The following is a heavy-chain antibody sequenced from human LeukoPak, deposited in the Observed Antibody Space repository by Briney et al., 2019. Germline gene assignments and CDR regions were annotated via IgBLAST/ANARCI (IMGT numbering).Heavy chain of an antibody. V-gene: IGHV1-2*02. Sequence: ASVTVSCKASGYTFTGYYMHWVRQAPGQGLEWMGWINPNSGGTNYAQKFQGRVTMTRDTSISTAYMELSRLRSDDTAVYYCASPSGYCSSTSCYYYYGMDVWGQGTTVTVSS. D-gene: IGHD2-2*01. CDR3: ASPSGYCSSTSCYYYYGMDV. J-gene: IGHJ6*02. CDR1: GYTFTGYY. CDR2: INPNSGGT.